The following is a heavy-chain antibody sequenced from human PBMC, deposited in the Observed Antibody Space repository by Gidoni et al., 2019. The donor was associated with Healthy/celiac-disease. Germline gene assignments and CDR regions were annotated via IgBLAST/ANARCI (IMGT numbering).Heavy chain of an antibody. CDR3: AKVPRGVVVVAATHFDY. CDR2: IGGSGGST. V-gene: IGHV3-23*01. Sequence: EVQLLESGGGLVQPGGSLRLSCAAPRFTFSNYAMSWVRQAPGKGLEWVSAIGGSGGSTYSADSVKGRFTISRDNSKNTLYLQMTSLRAEDTAVYYCAKVPRGVVVVAATHFDYWGQGTLVTVSS. CDR1: RFTFSNYA. D-gene: IGHD2-15*01. J-gene: IGHJ4*02.